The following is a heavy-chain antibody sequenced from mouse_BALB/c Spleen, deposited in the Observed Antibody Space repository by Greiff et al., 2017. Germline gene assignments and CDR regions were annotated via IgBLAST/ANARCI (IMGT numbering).Heavy chain of an antibody. D-gene: IGHD2-2*01. CDR3: ASYGYDGFAD. CDR2: IWSGGST. V-gene: IGHV2-2*02. Sequence: VQLQQSGPGLVPPSQSLSITCTVSGFSLTSYGVHWVRQSPGKGLEWLGVIWSGGSTDSNAAFISRLSISKDNSKSQVFFKMNSLQANDTAIYYCASYGYDGFADWGQGTLVTVAA. J-gene: IGHJ3*01. CDR1: GFSLTSYG.